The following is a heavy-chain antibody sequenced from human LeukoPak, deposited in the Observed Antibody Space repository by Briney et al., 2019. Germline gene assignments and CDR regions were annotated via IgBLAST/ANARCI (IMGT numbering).Heavy chain of an antibody. CDR2: IYYSGST. D-gene: IGHD3-22*01. V-gene: IGHV4-30-4*01. CDR1: GGSISSGDYY. J-gene: IGHJ4*02. Sequence: SETLSLTCTVSGGSISSGDYYWSWIRQPPGKRLEWIGYIYYSGSTYYNPSLKSRVTISVDTSKNQFSLKLSSVTAADTAVYYCARALDYYDSSGERAYYFDYWGQGTLVTVSS. CDR3: ARALDYYDSSGERAYYFDY.